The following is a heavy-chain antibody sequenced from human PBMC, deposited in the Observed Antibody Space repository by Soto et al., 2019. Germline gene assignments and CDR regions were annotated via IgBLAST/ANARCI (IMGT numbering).Heavy chain of an antibody. CDR1: GFTFSSYS. D-gene: IGHD2-2*02. CDR2: ISSSSYI. CDR3: ASSYCSTSCYIPASVGYYGMDV. V-gene: IGHV3-21*01. Sequence: LRLSCAASGFTFSSYSMNWVRQAAGNRLEWISSISSSSYIYYADSVKGRFTNSRDNAKNTLCLQMISLRAEDTAVYYCASSYCSTSCYIPASVGYYGMDVWGQGTTVTV. J-gene: IGHJ6*02.